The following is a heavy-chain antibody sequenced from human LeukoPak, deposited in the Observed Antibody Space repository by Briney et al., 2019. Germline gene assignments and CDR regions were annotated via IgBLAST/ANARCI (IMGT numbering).Heavy chain of an antibody. CDR3: ARVGHIAVAGTYNWFDP. CDR1: GGSISSHY. CDR2: IYTSGST. V-gene: IGHV4-4*07. D-gene: IGHD6-19*01. J-gene: IGHJ5*02. Sequence: SETLSLTCTVSGGSISSHYWSWIRQPAGKGLEWIGRIYTSGSTNYNPSLKSRVTMSVDTSKNQFSLKLSSVTAADTAVYYCARVGHIAVAGTYNWFDPWGQGTLVTVSS.